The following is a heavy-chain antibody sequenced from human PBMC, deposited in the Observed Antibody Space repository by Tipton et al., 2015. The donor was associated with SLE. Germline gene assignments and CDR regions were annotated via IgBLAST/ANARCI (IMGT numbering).Heavy chain of an antibody. CDR3: ASAGDSSSPLDY. J-gene: IGHJ4*02. D-gene: IGHD6-13*01. CDR1: GGSISSGSYY. V-gene: IGHV4-61*02. CDR2: IYTSGST. Sequence: TLSLTCTVSGGSISSGSYYWSWIRQPAGKGLEWIGRIYTSGSTNYNPSLKSRVTISVDTSKNQFSLKLSSVTAADTAVYYCASAGDSSSPLDYWGQGTLVTVSS.